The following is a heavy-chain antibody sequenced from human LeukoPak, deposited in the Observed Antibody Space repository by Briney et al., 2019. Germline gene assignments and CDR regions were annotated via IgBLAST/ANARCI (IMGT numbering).Heavy chain of an antibody. D-gene: IGHD3-10*01. CDR2: IKQDGSEK. J-gene: IGHJ3*02. CDR1: GFTLDDYG. CDR3: ARCGSGSSCAFDI. Sequence: GGSLRLSCAASGFTLDDYGMSWVRQAPGKGLEWVANIKQDGSEKYYVDSVKGQFTISRDNAKNSLYLQMNSLRAEDTAVYYCARCGSGSSCAFDIWGQGTMVTVSS. V-gene: IGHV3-7*01.